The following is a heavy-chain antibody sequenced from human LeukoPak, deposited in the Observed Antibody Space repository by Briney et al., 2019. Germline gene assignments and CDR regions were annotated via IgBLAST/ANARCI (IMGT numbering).Heavy chain of an antibody. Sequence: PSETLSLTCTVSGGSISSYYWSWIRQPPGKGLEWIGYIYYSGSTNYNPSLKSRVTISVDTSKNQFSLKLSSVTAADTAVYYCARTPTLYYYDSSGFYYYGMDVRGQGTTVTVSS. V-gene: IGHV4-59*01. D-gene: IGHD3-22*01. CDR1: GGSISSYY. J-gene: IGHJ6*02. CDR2: IYYSGST. CDR3: ARTPTLYYYDSSGFYYYGMDV.